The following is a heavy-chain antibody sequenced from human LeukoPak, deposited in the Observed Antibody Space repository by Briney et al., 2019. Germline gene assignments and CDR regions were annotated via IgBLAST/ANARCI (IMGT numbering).Heavy chain of an antibody. D-gene: IGHD3-16*02. V-gene: IGHV3-53*01. Sequence: GGSLRLSCAASGFIVSNKYMSWVRQAPGKGLEWVSVIYSGGSTYYADSVKGRFTISRDNSKNTLFLQMNSLRAEDTAVYYCARGDYVWGNYRALDYWGQGTLVAVSS. CDR3: ARGDYVWGNYRALDY. CDR2: IYSGGST. J-gene: IGHJ4*02. CDR1: GFIVSNKY.